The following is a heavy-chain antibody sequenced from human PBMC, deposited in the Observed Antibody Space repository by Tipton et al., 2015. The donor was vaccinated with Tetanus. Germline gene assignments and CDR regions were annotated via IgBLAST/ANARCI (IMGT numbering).Heavy chain of an antibody. V-gene: IGHV1-46*01. J-gene: IGHJ5*01. Sequence: QSGAEVKKPGASVEVSCKASGYTFTSYYMHWVRQAPGQGLEWMGIINPSGGSTSYAQKFQGRVTLTADKSTGTVYMDLSSLRPDDTAVYYCGRPDRYCSGGSCYLALDSWGQGSLITVSS. D-gene: IGHD2-15*01. CDR2: INPSGGST. CDR3: GRPDRYCSGGSCYLALDS. CDR1: GYTFTSYY.